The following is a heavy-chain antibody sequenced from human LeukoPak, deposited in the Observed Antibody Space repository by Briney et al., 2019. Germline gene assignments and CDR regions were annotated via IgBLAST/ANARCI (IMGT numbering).Heavy chain of an antibody. D-gene: IGHD3-10*01. Sequence: SQTLSLTCAISGDSVSSNSAAWNWIRQSPSRGLEWLGRTYYRSKWYNDYAVSVKSRITINPDTSKNQFSLQLNSVTPEDTAVYYCARDPSLWFGESPGYYYYYMDVWGKGTTVIVSS. V-gene: IGHV6-1*01. CDR2: TYYRSKWYN. CDR1: GDSVSSNSAA. J-gene: IGHJ6*03. CDR3: ARDPSLWFGESPGYYYYYMDV.